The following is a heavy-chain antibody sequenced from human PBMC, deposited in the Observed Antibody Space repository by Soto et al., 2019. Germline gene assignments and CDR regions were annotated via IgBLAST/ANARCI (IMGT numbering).Heavy chain of an antibody. V-gene: IGHV2-5*01. D-gene: IGHD3-3*01. J-gene: IGHJ4*02. CDR3: AHTHDFWGGYYPGFDY. CDR1: GFSLSTGGVG. CDR2: IFWNDDK. Sequence: QITLKESGPTLVKPTETLTLTCTFSGFSLSTGGVGVGWVRQPPGKALEWLALIFWNDDKRYSPSLKSRLTITKDTSKNQVVLTMTNMGFVDTATYYCAHTHDFWGGYYPGFDYWGQGTLVTVSS.